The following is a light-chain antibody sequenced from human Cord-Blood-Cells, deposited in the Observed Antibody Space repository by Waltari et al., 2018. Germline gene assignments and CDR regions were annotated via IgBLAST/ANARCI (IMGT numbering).Light chain of an antibody. CDR2: YDS. V-gene: IGLV3-21*04. J-gene: IGLJ3*02. Sequence: SYVLTQPPSVSVAPGKTARITCGGNNIGSKSVHWYQQKPGQAPVLVIYYDSDRPSVSPERFSGSNSGNTATLTISRVEAGDEADYYCQVWDSSSSWVFGGGTKLTVL. CDR3: QVWDSSSSWV. CDR1: NIGSKS.